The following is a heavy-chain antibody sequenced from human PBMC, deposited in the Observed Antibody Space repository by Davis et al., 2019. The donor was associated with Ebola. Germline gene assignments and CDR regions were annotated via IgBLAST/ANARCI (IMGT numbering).Heavy chain of an antibody. J-gene: IGHJ4*02. Sequence: GESLKISCAASGFTFGSYSMNWVRQAPGKGLEWVSAISSSSGSTYYVGSVKGRFTISRDNSKNTLYLQMNSLRAEDTALYYCAKSRGGSCYSSIDYWGQGTLATVSS. CDR3: AKSRGGSCYSSIDY. CDR2: ISSSSGST. V-gene: IGHV3-23*01. CDR1: GFTFGSYS. D-gene: IGHD2-15*01.